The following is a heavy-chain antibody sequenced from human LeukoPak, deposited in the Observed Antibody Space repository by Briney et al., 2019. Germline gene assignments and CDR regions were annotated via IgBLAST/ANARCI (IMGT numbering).Heavy chain of an antibody. J-gene: IGHJ4*02. D-gene: IGHD3-10*01. Sequence: ASVKVSYKASGYTFTSYYMHWVRQAPGQGLEWMGIINPSGGGTSYAQKFQGRVTMTRDTSTSTVYMELSSLRSEDTAVYYCARAYGSGSYTLLFFDYWGQGTLVTVSS. CDR2: INPSGGGT. CDR3: ARAYGSGSYTLLFFDY. CDR1: GYTFTSYY. V-gene: IGHV1-46*01.